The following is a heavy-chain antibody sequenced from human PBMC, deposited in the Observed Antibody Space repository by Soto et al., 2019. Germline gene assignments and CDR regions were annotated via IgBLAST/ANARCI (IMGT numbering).Heavy chain of an antibody. CDR2: IIPIFGTA. D-gene: IGHD2-2*01. J-gene: IGHJ5*02. CDR1: GGTFSSYT. Sequence: QVQLVQSGAEVKKPGSSVKVSCKASGGTFSSYTFSWVRQAPGQGLEWMGGIIPIFGTANYAQKFQGRVTITADESTSTAYMELSSLRSEDTAVYYCARETGSSTSGPGWFDPWGQGTLVTVSS. CDR3: ARETGSSTSGPGWFDP. V-gene: IGHV1-69*01.